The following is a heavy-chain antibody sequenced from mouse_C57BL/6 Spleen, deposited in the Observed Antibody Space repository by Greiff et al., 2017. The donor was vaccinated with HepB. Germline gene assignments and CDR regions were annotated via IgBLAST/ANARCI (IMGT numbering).Heavy chain of an antibody. Sequence: VQLVESGPGLVQPSQSLSITCTVSGFSLTSYGVHWVRQSPGKGLEWLGVIWSGGSTDYNAAFISRLSISKDNSKSQVFFKMNSLQADDTAIYYCARNSRDSSGYWFAYWGQGTLVTVSA. J-gene: IGHJ3*01. CDR2: IWSGGST. CDR3: ARNSRDSSGYWFAY. CDR1: GFSLTSYG. V-gene: IGHV2-2*01. D-gene: IGHD3-2*02.